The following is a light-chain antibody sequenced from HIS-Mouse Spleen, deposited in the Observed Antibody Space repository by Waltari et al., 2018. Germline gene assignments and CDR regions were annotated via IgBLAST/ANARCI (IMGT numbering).Light chain of an antibody. J-gene: IGKJ3*01. CDR1: QSVSSSY. CDR3: QQYGSSPFT. Sequence: EIVLTQSPGTLSLSLGERATLSCRASQSVSSSYLAWYQQKPGQAPRLLIYGASSRATGIPDRFSGSGSGTDFTLTISRLEPEDFAVYYCQQYGSSPFTFGPGTKVEIK. CDR2: GAS. V-gene: IGKV3-20*01.